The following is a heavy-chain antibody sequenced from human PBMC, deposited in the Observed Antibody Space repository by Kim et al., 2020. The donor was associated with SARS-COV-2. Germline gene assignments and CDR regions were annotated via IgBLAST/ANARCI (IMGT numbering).Heavy chain of an antibody. Sequence: SETLSLTCTVSGGSISSGGYYWSWIRQHPGKGLEWIGYIYYSGSTYYNPSLKSRVTISVDTSKNQFSLKLSSVTAADTAVYYCARLGYSSGWYVDYWGQGTLVTVSS. V-gene: IGHV4-31*03. J-gene: IGHJ4*02. CDR2: IYYSGST. D-gene: IGHD6-19*01. CDR1: GGSISSGGYY. CDR3: ARLGYSSGWYVDY.